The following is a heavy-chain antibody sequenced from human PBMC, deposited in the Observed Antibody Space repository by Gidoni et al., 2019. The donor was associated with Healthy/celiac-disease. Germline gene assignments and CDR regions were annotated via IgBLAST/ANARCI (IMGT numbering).Heavy chain of an antibody. CDR3: AKDGGKLRYFDWLLDY. J-gene: IGHJ4*02. CDR2: ISYDGSNK. CDR1: GFTFSSYG. D-gene: IGHD3-9*01. Sequence: QVQLVESGGGVVQPGRSLRLSCAASGFTFSSYGMHWVRQAPGKGLEWVAVISYDGSNKYYADSVKGRFTISRDNSKNTLYLQMNSLRAEDTAVYYCAKDGGKLRYFDWLLDYWGQGTLVTVSS. V-gene: IGHV3-30*18.